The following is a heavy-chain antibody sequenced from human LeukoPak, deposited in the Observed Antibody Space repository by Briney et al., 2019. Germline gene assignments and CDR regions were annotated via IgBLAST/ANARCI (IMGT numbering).Heavy chain of an antibody. V-gene: IGHV3-30*03. Sequence: GGSLRLSCAASGFTFSNYRMQWVRQAPGKGLEWVAIISYDGSVKYYGDSVRGRFTISRDNSKNTVYLQMNSLRADDTAVYYCARDRDLGVVTPWCDYWGQGVLVTVSS. D-gene: IGHD2-2*01. J-gene: IGHJ4*02. CDR1: GFTFSNYR. CDR3: ARDRDLGVVTPWCDY. CDR2: ISYDGSVK.